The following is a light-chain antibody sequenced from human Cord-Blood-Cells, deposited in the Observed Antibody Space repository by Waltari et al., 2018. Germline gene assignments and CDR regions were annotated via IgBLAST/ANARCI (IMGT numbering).Light chain of an antibody. J-gene: IGLJ3*02. Sequence: QSALTQPASVSASPGQSITIPCTGTTSDVGGTNYVSWYQQHPGKAPKLMIYDVSKRPSGVSNRFSGSKSGNTASLTISGLQAEDEADYYCSSYTSSSTWVFGGGTKLTVL. CDR1: TSDVGGTNY. CDR3: SSYTSSSTWV. CDR2: DVS. V-gene: IGLV2-14*01.